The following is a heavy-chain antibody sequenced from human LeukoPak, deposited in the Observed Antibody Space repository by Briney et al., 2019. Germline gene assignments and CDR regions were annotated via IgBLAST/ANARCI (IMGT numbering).Heavy chain of an antibody. J-gene: IGHJ4*02. Sequence: GASVKVSCKASGYTFTTYAMNWVRQAPGQGLEWMGWISAYNGHTNYEQRFQGGVTMTTDTSTSTAYMELRSLRSDDTAVYYCARLDYYDSSGSAIDYWGQGTLVTVSS. V-gene: IGHV1-18*01. CDR1: GYTFTTYA. D-gene: IGHD3-22*01. CDR2: ISAYNGHT. CDR3: ARLDYYDSSGSAIDY.